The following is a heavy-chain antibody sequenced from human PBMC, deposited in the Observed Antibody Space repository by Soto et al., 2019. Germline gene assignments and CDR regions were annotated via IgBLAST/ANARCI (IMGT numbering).Heavy chain of an antibody. CDR1: GFTFISYA. J-gene: IGHJ6*02. CDR2: ISGSGGST. V-gene: IGHV3-23*01. Sequence: PWGSLRLSCAASGFTFISYAMIFFRHSPCKWLEWVSAISGSGGSTYYADSVKGRFTISRDNSKNTLYLQMNSLRAEDTAVYYCAKDGAEMATILTGYYGMDVWGQGTTVTVSS. D-gene: IGHD5-12*01. CDR3: AKDGAEMATILTGYYGMDV.